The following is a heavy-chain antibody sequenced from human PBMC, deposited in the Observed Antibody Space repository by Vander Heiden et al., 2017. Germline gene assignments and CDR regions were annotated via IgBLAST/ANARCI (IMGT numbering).Heavy chain of an antibody. CDR3: ARGNYGMDV. CDR2: NNSDGSIT. V-gene: IGHV3-74*01. J-gene: IGHJ6*02. Sequence: EVQLVEPGGGSVQRGGSRRLACVGAGFTFGQYYILWQRPAPGTRLVWVTNNNSDGSITNYADSARGRFTNSRDNARSTVYLQMNDLRAEDTAVYYCARGNYGMDVWGQGGTVTVSS. CDR1: GFTFGQYY.